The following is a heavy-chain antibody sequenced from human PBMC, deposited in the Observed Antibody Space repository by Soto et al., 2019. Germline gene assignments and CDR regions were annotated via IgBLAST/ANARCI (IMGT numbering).Heavy chain of an antibody. CDR2: IVPIVGTT. CDR3: VRVVAIPGYPDH. D-gene: IGHD5-12*01. V-gene: IGHV1-69*12. Sequence: QVQLVQSGAEVRRPASSVKVSCKTSGGTFSSYAISWVRQAPGQGLEWMGGIVPIVGTTTYAQKVQGRVTITADEATSTAYMQLSRLRSDDTAVYYCVRVVAIPGYPDHWGQGTLVTVSS. J-gene: IGHJ4*02. CDR1: GGTFSSYA.